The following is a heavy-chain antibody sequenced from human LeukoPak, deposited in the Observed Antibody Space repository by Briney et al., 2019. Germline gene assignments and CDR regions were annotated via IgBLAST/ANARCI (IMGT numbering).Heavy chain of an antibody. V-gene: IGHV1-8*01. J-gene: IGHJ6*02. CDR2: MNPNSGNT. Sequence: GASVKVSCKASGYTFTSYDINWVRQATGQGLEWMGWMNPNSGNTGYAQKFQGRVTMTRNTSISTAYMELSSLRSEDTAVYYCARMIVVPPYYYYYYGMDVWGQGTTVTVSS. CDR3: ARMIVVPPYYYYYYGMDV. CDR1: GYTFTSYD. D-gene: IGHD3-22*01.